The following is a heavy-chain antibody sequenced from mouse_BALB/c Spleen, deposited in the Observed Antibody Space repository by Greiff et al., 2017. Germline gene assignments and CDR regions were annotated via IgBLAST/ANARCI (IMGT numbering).Heavy chain of an antibody. Sequence: EVQLVESGGGLVKPGGSLKLSCAASGFTFSDYYMYWVRQTPEKRLEWVATISDGGSYTYYPDSVKGRFTISRDNAKNNLYLQMSSLKSEDTAMYYCARDDYDGYAMDYWGQGTSVTVSS. J-gene: IGHJ4*01. D-gene: IGHD2-4*01. CDR3: ARDDYDGYAMDY. V-gene: IGHV5-4*02. CDR1: GFTFSDYY. CDR2: ISDGGSYT.